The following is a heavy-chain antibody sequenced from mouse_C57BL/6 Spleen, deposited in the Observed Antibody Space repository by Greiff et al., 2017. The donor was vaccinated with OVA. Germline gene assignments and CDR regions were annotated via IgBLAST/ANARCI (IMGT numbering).Heavy chain of an antibody. CDR2: IDPSDSYT. Sequence: QVHVKQPGAELVKPGASVKLSCKASGYTFTSYWMQWVKQRPGQGLEWIGEIDPSDSYTNYNQKFKGKATLTVDTSSSTAYMQLSSLTSEDSAVYYCAEGRFAYWGQGTLVTVSA. CDR1: GYTFTSYW. CDR3: AEGRFAY. V-gene: IGHV1-50*01. J-gene: IGHJ3*01.